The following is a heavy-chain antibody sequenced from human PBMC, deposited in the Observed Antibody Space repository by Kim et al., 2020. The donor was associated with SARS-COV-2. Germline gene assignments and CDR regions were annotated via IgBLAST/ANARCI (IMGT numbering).Heavy chain of an antibody. J-gene: IGHJ5*02. Sequence: GGSLRLSCAASGFTSSSNGMHWVRQAPGKGLGWVAVISNDGSNKNYADSVKGRSTISRDTSKNTLYLQINSRRAEDTAVNYWQKDRRRVPDTWGRGT. D-gene: IGHD6-19*01. CDR2: ISNDGSNK. CDR1: GFTSSSNG. CDR3: QKDRRRVPDT. V-gene: IGHV3-30*18.